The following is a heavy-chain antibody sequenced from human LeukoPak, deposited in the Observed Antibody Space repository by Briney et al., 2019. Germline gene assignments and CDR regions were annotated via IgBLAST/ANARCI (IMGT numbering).Heavy chain of an antibody. CDR1: GYTFTSYY. CDR3: ARETYDSSGYYYVDY. V-gene: IGHV1-46*01. J-gene: IGHJ4*02. D-gene: IGHD3-22*01. CDR2: INPSGGST. Sequence: ASVKVSCKASGYTFTSYYMHWVRQAPGLGLEWMGIINPSGGSTSYAQKFQGRVTMTRDTSTSTVYMELSSLRSEDTAVYYCARETYDSSGYYYVDYWGQGTLVTVSS.